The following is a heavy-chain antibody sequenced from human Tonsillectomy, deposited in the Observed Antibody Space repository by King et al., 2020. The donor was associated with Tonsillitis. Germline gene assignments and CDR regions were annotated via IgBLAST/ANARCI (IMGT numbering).Heavy chain of an antibody. J-gene: IGHJ6*02. CDR1: VFTFSSYA. Sequence: VQLVESGGGLVQPGGSLRLSCAASVFTFSSYAMIWVRQAPGKGLEWVSAISGSGGSTYYADSVKGRFTISRDNSKNTLYLQMNSLRAKDTAVYYCANEIVGATPWYYGMDVWGQATTVTVSS. V-gene: IGHV3-23*04. D-gene: IGHD1-26*01. CDR3: ANEIVGATPWYYGMDV. CDR2: ISGSGGST.